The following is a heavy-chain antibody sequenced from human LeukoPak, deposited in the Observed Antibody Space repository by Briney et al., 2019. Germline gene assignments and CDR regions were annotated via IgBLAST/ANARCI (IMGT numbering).Heavy chain of an antibody. CDR2: IFKTGDTA. V-gene: IGHV3-23*01. J-gene: IGHJ5*02. Sequence: GGSLRLSCAASGFTFSDYAMSWVRQAPGKGLEWVSTIFKTGDTAHYADIVRGRSTISRDNSNYTLYLQMNSLRAEDTAIYYCAKGNSWVDNWGQGTLVTVSS. D-gene: IGHD5-24*01. CDR3: AKGNSWVDN. CDR1: GFTFSDYA.